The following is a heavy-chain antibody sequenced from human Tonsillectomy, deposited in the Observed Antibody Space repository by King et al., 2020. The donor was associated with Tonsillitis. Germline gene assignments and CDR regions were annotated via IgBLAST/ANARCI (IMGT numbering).Heavy chain of an antibody. J-gene: IGHJ4*02. Sequence: VQLVESGGGVVQPGTSLRLSCAASGFTFSTYVMHWVRQAPGKGLEWSSVIWYDGTNKYYADSVKGRFTISRDNSMNTLYLQMNSLRVEDTAVYYCARDSTHSEVSYFDYWGQGTLVTVSS. CDR3: ARDSTHSEVSYFDY. V-gene: IGHV3-33*08. CDR1: GFTFSTYV. D-gene: IGHD6-6*01. CDR2: IWYDGTNK.